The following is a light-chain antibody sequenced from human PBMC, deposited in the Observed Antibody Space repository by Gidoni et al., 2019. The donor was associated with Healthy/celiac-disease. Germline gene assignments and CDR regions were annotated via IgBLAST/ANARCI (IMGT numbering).Light chain of an antibody. Sequence: ESVLTQSPGTPSLSPGERATISCRASQSVSSSYLAWYQQNPGQAPPLLIYGASSRATGIPDRFSGSGSGTAFTLTIISLHPEDFTVYYCQQHGSSPSDGYTFGQGTKLEIK. CDR3: QQHGSSPSDGYT. J-gene: IGKJ2*01. CDR1: QSVSSSY. CDR2: GAS. V-gene: IGKV3-20*01.